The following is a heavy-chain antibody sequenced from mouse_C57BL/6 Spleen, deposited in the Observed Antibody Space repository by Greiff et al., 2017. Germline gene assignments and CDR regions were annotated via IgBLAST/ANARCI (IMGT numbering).Heavy chain of an antibody. D-gene: IGHD1-1*01. CDR1: GFTFSSYG. J-gene: IGHJ2*01. V-gene: IGHV5-6*01. CDR2: ISSGGSYT. Sequence: DVHLVESGGDLVKPGGSLKLSCAASGFTFSSYGMSWVRQTPDKRLEWVATISSGGSYTYYPDSVKGRFTISRDKAKNTLYLQMSSLKSEDTAMYYCARHEGDYYGSSYGKYFDYWGQGTTLTVSS. CDR3: ARHEGDYYGSSYGKYFDY.